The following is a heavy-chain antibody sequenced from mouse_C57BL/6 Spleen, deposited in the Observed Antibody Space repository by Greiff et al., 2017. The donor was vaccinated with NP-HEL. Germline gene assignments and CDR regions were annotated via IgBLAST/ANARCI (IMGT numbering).Heavy chain of an antibody. CDR2: INPYNGGT. J-gene: IGHJ1*03. V-gene: IGHV1-19*01. D-gene: IGHD2-3*01. Sequence: VQLQQSGPVLVKPGASVKMSCKASGYTFTDYYMNWVKQSHGKSLEWIGVINPYNGGTSYNQKFKGKATLTVDKSSSTAYMELNSLTSEDSAVYYCARKRVYDYWYLDVWGTGTTVTVSS. CDR1: GYTFTDYY. CDR3: ARKRVYDYWYLDV.